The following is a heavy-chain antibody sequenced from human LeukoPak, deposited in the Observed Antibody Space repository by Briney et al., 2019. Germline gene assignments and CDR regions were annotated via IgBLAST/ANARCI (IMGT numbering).Heavy chain of an antibody. V-gene: IGHV3-23*01. CDR3: ANLWGFSNRDAFDI. CDR2: ISGSGGST. J-gene: IGHJ3*02. CDR1: GLTVSSNY. Sequence: GGSLRLSCAASGLTVSSNYMSWVRQAPGKGLEWVSAISGSGGSTYYADSVKGRFTISRDNSKNTLYLQMNSLRAEDTAVYYCANLWGFSNRDAFDIWGQGTMVTVSS. D-gene: IGHD1-26*01.